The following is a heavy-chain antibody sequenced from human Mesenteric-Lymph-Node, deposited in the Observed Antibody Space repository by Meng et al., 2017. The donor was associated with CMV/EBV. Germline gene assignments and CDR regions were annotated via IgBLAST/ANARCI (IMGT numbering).Heavy chain of an antibody. CDR1: GDSVSSNSAA. Sequence: SQTLSLSCAISGDSVSSNSAAWNWIRQSPSRGLEWLGRTYYRSKWYNDYAVSVKSRITINPDTSKNQFSLQLNSVTPEDTAVYYCARDKRTTGTPYPNYFDYWGQGTLVTVSS. V-gene: IGHV6-1*01. J-gene: IGHJ4*02. CDR2: TYYRSKWYN. D-gene: IGHD1-1*01. CDR3: ARDKRTTGTPYPNYFDY.